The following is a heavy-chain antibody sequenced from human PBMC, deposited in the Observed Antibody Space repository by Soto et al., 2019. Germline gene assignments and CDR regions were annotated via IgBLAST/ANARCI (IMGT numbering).Heavy chain of an antibody. V-gene: IGHV2-26*01. CDR3: ARIFPPAGAGIDY. CDR1: GFSLSNARMG. Sequence: SGPPLVNPPETLPLTCTVSGFSLSNARMGVSWIRQPPGKALEWLAHIFSNDEKSYSTSLKSRLTISKDTSKSQVVLTMTNMDPVDTATYYCARIFPPAGAGIDYWGQGTLVTVSS. CDR2: IFSNDEK. J-gene: IGHJ4*02.